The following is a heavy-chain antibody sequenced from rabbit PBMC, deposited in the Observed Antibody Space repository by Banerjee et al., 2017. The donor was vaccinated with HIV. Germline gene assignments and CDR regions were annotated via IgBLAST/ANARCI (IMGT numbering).Heavy chain of an antibody. CDR3: ARENDGGLDL. CDR2: IYLGSSGTT. CDR1: GFSFRSSYY. V-gene: IGHV1S40*01. Sequence: QSLEESGGDLVKPGASLTLTCTASGFSFRSSYYMCWVRQAPGKGPEWIACIYLGSSGTTWYAGWAKGRLTISKTSSTTVTLQMTSLTAADTATYFCARENDGGLDLWGPGTLVTVS. D-gene: IGHD2-1*01. J-gene: IGHJ6*01.